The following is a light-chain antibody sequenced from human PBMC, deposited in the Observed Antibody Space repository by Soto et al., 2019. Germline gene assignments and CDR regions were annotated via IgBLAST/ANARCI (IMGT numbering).Light chain of an antibody. V-gene: IGLV6-57*02. CDR2: EDN. Sequence: NFMLTQPHSVAESPGKTVTISFTGSSGSIASNFVHWYQQRPGSAPTTVIYEDNQRPCGFPDRFSGSIDGSSNSASLTISVRKTEDEADYYCQSYDSSNPAVFGGGTQLPVL. CDR1: SGSIASNF. J-gene: IGLJ7*01. CDR3: QSYDSSNPAV.